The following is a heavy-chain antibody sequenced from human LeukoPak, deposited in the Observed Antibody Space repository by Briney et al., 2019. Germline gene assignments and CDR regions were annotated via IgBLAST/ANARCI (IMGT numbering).Heavy chain of an antibody. J-gene: IGHJ3*01. D-gene: IGHD3-16*01. Sequence: GGSLRLSCAASGFTFSSYAMSWVRQSPGKGLGWVSAISGSGGSTYYADSVKGRFTISRDNSKRTLSLQVNSLRAEDRAIYYCAKGKVNHDGAFDFWGQGTTVTVSS. CDR2: ISGSGGST. V-gene: IGHV3-23*01. CDR3: AKGKVNHDGAFDF. CDR1: GFTFSSYA.